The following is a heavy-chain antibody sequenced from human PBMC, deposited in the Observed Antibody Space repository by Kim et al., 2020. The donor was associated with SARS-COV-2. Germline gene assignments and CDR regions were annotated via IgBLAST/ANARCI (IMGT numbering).Heavy chain of an antibody. V-gene: IGHV3-53*01. CDR3: AKDSSAWGDAFDI. Sequence: GGSLRLSCTASGFTVSNNYMTWVRQVAGKGLEWVSIIYSGGTTYYADSVKGRFTISRDHSKNTLYLQMSSLRADDTAVYYCAKDSSAWGDAFDIWGQGTGVTVSS. D-gene: IGHD6-19*01. J-gene: IGHJ3*02. CDR2: IYSGGTT. CDR1: GFTVSNNY.